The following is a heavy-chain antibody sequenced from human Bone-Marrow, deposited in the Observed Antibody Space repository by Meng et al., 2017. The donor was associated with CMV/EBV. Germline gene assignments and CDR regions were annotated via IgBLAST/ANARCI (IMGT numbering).Heavy chain of an antibody. J-gene: IGHJ4*02. CDR2: MNPNSGNT. CDR1: GYTFTSYD. D-gene: IGHD6-19*01. Sequence: QVELFEFGAEVQKPGASVKVSCKASGYTFTSYDINSVRQAAGQGLEWMGWMNPNSGNTDYAQKFQGRVTMTRNISKSTAYMDLSSLRSEDTAVYYCATGVADFEYWGQGTLVTVSS. V-gene: IGHV1-8*01. CDR3: ATGVADFEY.